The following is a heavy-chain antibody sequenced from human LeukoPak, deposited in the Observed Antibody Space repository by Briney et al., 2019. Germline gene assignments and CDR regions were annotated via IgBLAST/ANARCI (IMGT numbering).Heavy chain of an antibody. CDR1: RFTFSSYS. J-gene: IGHJ4*02. CDR3: ARDSIQQQLVLEDRGYPYYFEH. D-gene: IGHD6-13*01. CDR2: ISSSGNYI. Sequence: KTGGSLRLSCAASRFTFSSYSMNWVRQAPGKGLECLSSISSSGNYIYYADSVKGRCTISRDNAKNSLYLQMNSLRAEDTAVYYCARDSIQQQLVLEDRGYPYYFEHWGQGTLVTVSS. V-gene: IGHV3-21*01.